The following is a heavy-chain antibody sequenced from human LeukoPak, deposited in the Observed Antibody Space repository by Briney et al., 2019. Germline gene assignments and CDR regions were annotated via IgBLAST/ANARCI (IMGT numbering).Heavy chain of an antibody. D-gene: IGHD3-10*01. Sequence: GGSLRLSCAASGFIFSDYGFHWVRQAPGKGLEWLALIRHDGSNDYYADSVKGRFTTSRDNSKYTLYLQMNSLRVEDTAVYYCAAGSGSYYKATSWGQGTLVTVSS. CDR1: GFIFSDYG. CDR3: AAGSGSYYKATS. V-gene: IGHV3-30*02. J-gene: IGHJ5*02. CDR2: IRHDGSND.